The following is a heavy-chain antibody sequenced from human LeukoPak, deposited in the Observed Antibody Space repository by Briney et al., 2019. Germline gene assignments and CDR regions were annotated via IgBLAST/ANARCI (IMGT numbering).Heavy chain of an antibody. D-gene: IGHD2-2*01. CDR1: GGSISSYY. J-gene: IGHJ5*02. CDR2: IYYSGTT. Sequence: SETLSLTCTVSGGSISSYYWSWIRQPPGKGLEWIGYIYYSGTTNYNPSLKSRVTISVHTSKNQLSLRLTSVTAADTAMYYCARHEGSYTTSLDPWGQGTLVTVSS. V-gene: IGHV4-59*08. CDR3: ARHEGSYTTSLDP.